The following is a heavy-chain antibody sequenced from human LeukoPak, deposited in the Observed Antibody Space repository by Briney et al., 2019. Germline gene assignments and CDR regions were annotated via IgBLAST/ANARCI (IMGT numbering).Heavy chain of an antibody. CDR3: AKDRPIYGDYQRGYFDY. D-gene: IGHD4-17*01. CDR1: GFTFSSYA. J-gene: IGHJ4*02. CDR2: ISGSGGST. V-gene: IGHV3-23*01. Sequence: GGSLRLSCAASGFTFSSYAMSWVRQAPGKGLEGVSAISGSGGSTYYADSVKGRFTICRDNSKNTLYLQMNSLRDEDTAVYYCAKDRPIYGDYQRGYFDYWGQGTLVTVSS.